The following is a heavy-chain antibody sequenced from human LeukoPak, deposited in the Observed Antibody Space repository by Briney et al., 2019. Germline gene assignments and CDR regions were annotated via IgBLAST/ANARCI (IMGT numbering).Heavy chain of an antibody. Sequence: GGSLRLSCAAPGFTFSSYAMSWVRQAPGKGLEWVSAISGSGGSTYYADSVKGRFTISRDNSKNTLYLQMNSLRAEDTAVYYCAKDHYYDSSGYYPIDYWGQGTLVTVSS. CDR3: AKDHYYDSSGYYPIDY. CDR1: GFTFSSYA. V-gene: IGHV3-23*01. CDR2: ISGSGGST. J-gene: IGHJ4*02. D-gene: IGHD3-22*01.